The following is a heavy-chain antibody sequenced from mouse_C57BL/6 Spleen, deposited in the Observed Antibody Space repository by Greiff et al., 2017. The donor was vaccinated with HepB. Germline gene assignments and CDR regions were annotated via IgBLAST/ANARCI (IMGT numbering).Heavy chain of an antibody. CDR1: GFTFSSYG. CDR2: ISSGGSYT. Sequence: EVQVVESGGDLVKPGGSLKLSCAASGFTFSSYGMSWVRQTPDKRLEWVATISSGGSYTYYPDSVKGRFTISRANAKNTLYLQMSSLKSEDTAMYYCARHNYDYGDYFDYWGQGTTLTVSS. CDR3: ARHNYDYGDYFDY. V-gene: IGHV5-6*01. J-gene: IGHJ2*01. D-gene: IGHD2-4*01.